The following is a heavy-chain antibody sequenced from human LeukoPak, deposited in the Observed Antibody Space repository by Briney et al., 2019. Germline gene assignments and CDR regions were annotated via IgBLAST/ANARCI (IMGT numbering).Heavy chain of an antibody. V-gene: IGHV4-4*07. CDR3: AGGIVAGGTVH. D-gene: IGHD6-13*01. J-gene: IGHJ4*02. CDR1: GGSISTNY. CDR2: IYINGNT. Sequence: SETLPLTCTVSGGSISTNYWNWIRQPAGKGLEWIGRIYINGNTNYNPSLKSRVIMSMDTSKNQFSLNLSSVTPADTAVYYCAGGIVAGGTVHWGQGTLVTVSS.